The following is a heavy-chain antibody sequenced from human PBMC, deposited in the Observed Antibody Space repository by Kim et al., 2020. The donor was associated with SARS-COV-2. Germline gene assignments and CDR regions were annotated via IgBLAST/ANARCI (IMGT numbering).Heavy chain of an antibody. D-gene: IGHD6-13*01. CDR1: GFTFSDYY. CDR2: ISSSSSYT. V-gene: IGHV3-11*03. CDR3: AAARIAAAAPFDY. J-gene: IGHJ4*02. Sequence: GGSLRLSCAASGFTFSDYYMSWIRQAPGKGLEWVSYISSSSSYTNYADSVKGRFTISRDNAKNSLYLQMNSLRAEDTAVYYCAAARIAAAAPFDYWGQGTLVTVSS.